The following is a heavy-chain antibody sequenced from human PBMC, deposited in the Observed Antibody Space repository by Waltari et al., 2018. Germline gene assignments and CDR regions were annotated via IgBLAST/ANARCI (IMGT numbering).Heavy chain of an antibody. D-gene: IGHD4-4*01. CDR3: ARGPTVTPGWYFDL. CDR2: INHRGST. CDR1: GGSFSGYY. J-gene: IGHJ2*01. Sequence: QVQLQQWGAGLLKPSETLSLTCAVYGGSFSGYYWSWIRQPPGKGLEWLGEINHRGSTNVNPALERRGHRSVDTSKNQCSLKLGSVTAADTAVYYCARGPTVTPGWYFDLWGRGTLVTVSS. V-gene: IGHV4-34*01.